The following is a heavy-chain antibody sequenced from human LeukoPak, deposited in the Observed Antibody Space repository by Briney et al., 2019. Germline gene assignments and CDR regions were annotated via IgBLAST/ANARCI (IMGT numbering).Heavy chain of an antibody. CDR1: GYTFIKYY. J-gene: IGHJ4*02. Sequence: ASVSVSFMASGYTFIKYYIQWVGQAPGQGGELMGTIRPLEGSTTYAQKFQGRVTMTRDMSTSTGYMELSSLKSEDTAIYYCVREKSGGTYDYWGQGTLVTVSS. CDR2: IRPLEGST. V-gene: IGHV1-46*01. CDR3: VREKSGGTYDY. D-gene: IGHD3-16*01.